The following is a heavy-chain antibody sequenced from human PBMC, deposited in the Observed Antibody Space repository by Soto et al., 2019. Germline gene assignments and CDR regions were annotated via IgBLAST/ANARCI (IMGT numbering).Heavy chain of an antibody. V-gene: IGHV3-23*01. CDR1: GFTFSSYA. CDR3: ARGAHYYDSGGTEYFQH. D-gene: IGHD3-22*01. Sequence: GGSLRLSCAASGFTFSSYAMSWVRQAPGKGLEWVSAISGSGGSTYYADSVKGRFTISRDNSKNTLYLQMNSLRAEDTAVYYCARGAHYYDSGGTEYFQHWGQGTPVTVSS. J-gene: IGHJ1*01. CDR2: ISGSGGST.